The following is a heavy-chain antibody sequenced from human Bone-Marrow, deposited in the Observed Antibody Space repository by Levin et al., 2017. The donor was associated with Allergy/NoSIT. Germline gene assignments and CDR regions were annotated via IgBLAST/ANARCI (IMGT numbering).Heavy chain of an antibody. CDR1: GFTFSSYA. CDR2: ISYDGSNK. D-gene: IGHD3-22*01. Sequence: GGSLRLSCAASGFTFSSYAMHWVRQAPGKGLEWVAVISYDGSNKYYADSVKGRFTISRDNSKNTLYLQMNSLRAEDTAVYYCARSYTYYYDSSADSDAFDIWGQGTMVTVSS. J-gene: IGHJ3*02. CDR3: ARSYTYYYDSSADSDAFDI. V-gene: IGHV3-30*04.